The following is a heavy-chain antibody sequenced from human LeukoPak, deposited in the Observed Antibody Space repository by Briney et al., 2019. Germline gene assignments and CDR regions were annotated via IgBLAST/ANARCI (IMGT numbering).Heavy chain of an antibody. V-gene: IGHV3-53*01. CDR1: GFTVSSNY. CDR3: AKESRPPEYYFDY. J-gene: IGHJ4*02. Sequence: QTGGSLRLSCAASGFTVSSNYMSWVRQAPGKGLEWVSVIYSGASTYYADSVKGRFTISRDNSKNTLYLQMNSLRAEDTAAYYCAKESRPPEYYFDYWGQGTLVTVSS. CDR2: IYSGAST.